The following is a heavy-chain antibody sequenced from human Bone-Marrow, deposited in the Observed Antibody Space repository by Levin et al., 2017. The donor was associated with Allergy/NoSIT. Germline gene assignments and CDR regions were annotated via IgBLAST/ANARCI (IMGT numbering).Heavy chain of an antibody. J-gene: IGHJ4*02. D-gene: IGHD5-12*01. Sequence: GGSLRLSCVVSGFTFSNYWMSWVRQAPGKGLEWVANITPQGGGGDLLGSVKGRFTISRDNAQSSLYLHMNSLRAEDTAVYYCGRVLGGYDTVDYWGQGTLVTVSS. CDR1: GFTFSNYW. CDR2: ITPQGGGG. CDR3: GRVLGGYDTVDY. V-gene: IGHV3-7*04.